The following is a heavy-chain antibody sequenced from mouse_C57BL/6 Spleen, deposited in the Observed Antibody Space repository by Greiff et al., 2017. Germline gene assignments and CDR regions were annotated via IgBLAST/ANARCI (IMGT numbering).Heavy chain of an antibody. CDR3: AREETYYGNSGWFAY. Sequence: QVQLQQSGAELVKPGASVKISCKASGYAFSSYWMNWVKQRPGKGLEWIGQIYPGDGDTNYNGKFKGKATLTADKSSSTAYMQLSSLTSEDSAVYFCAREETYYGNSGWFAYWGQGTLVTVSA. D-gene: IGHD2-10*01. CDR1: GYAFSSYW. J-gene: IGHJ3*01. V-gene: IGHV1-80*01. CDR2: IYPGDGDT.